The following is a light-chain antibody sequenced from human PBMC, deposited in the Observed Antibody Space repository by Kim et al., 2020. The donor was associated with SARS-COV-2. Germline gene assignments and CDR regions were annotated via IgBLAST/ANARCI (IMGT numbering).Light chain of an antibody. CDR3: NSYTGSSTPYV. CDR1: SSDVGGYNS. V-gene: IGLV2-14*03. Sequence: QSALTQPASVSGSPGQSITISCTGTSSDVGGYNSVSWYQQHPGKAPKLMIFDVSNRPSGISNRFSGSKSGNTASLTISGLQGEDEADYYCNSYTGSSTPYVFGTGTKVTVL. CDR2: DVS. J-gene: IGLJ1*01.